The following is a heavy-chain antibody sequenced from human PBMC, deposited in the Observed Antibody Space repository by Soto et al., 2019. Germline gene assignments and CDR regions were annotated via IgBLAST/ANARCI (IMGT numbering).Heavy chain of an antibody. D-gene: IGHD4-17*01. J-gene: IGHJ6*02. Sequence: GGSLRLSCAASGFTFSSYSMNWVRQAPGKGLEWVSSISSSSSYIYYADSVKGRFTISRDNAKNSLYLQMNSLRAEDTAVYYCARAGLPPYYYYGMDGWGQGTTVTVAS. V-gene: IGHV3-21*01. CDR3: ARAGLPPYYYYGMDG. CDR1: GFTFSSYS. CDR2: ISSSSSYI.